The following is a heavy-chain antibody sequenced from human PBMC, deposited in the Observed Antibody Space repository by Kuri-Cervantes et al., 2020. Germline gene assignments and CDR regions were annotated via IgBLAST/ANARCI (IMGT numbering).Heavy chain of an antibody. J-gene: IGHJ4*02. CDR1: RCTFSDIY. V-gene: IGHV3-11*04. D-gene: IGHD3-9*01. CDR2: ISGSGNSG. Sequence: GESLKISCAASRCTFSDIYKTWIRQGPGKGLEWVSGISGSGNSGYSSDSVKGRFTLSRDKARSTVYLHMNSLRAEDTAVYYCARDSGGRYFDPHFDYWGQGTLVTVSS. CDR3: ARDSGGRYFDPHFDY.